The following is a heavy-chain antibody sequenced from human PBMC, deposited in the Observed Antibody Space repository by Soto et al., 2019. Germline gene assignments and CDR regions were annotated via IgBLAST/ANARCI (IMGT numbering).Heavy chain of an antibody. J-gene: IGHJ6*02. CDR1: GFTFGTYS. V-gene: IGHV3-48*02. Sequence: RGSLRLSCAGSGFTFGTYSMNWVRQAAGKGLEWIAYISYDSDTIQYADSVKGRFTISRDNAKNSLYLQMNSLRDEDTAVYYCARLDHHSACGQGTTVTVS. CDR3: ARLDHHSA. D-gene: IGHD1-1*01. CDR2: ISYDSDTI.